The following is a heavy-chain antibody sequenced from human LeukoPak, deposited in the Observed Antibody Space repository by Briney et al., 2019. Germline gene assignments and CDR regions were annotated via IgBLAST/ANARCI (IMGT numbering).Heavy chain of an antibody. Sequence: ASVKVSCKASGYTLTGYYMHWVRQAPGQGLEWMGWINPNSGGTNYAQKFQGRVTMTRDTSISTAYMELSRLRSDDTAVYYCARDLFYDFWSGSYDYWGQGTLVTVSS. CDR3: ARDLFYDFWSGSYDY. D-gene: IGHD3-3*01. CDR2: INPNSGGT. CDR1: GYTLTGYY. V-gene: IGHV1-2*02. J-gene: IGHJ4*02.